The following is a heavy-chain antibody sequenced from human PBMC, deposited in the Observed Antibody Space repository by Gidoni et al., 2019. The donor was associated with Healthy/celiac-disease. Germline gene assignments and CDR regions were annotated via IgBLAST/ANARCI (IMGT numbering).Heavy chain of an antibody. D-gene: IGHD5-12*01. CDR3: TRLSYSGYDT. CDR1: GSA. J-gene: IGHJ5*02. CDR2: IRSKANSYAT. V-gene: IGHV3-73*01. Sequence: GSAMHWVRQASGKGLEWVGRIRSKANSYATAYAASVKGRFTISRDDSKNTAYLQMNSLKTEDTAVYYCTRLSYSGYDTWGQGTLVTVSS.